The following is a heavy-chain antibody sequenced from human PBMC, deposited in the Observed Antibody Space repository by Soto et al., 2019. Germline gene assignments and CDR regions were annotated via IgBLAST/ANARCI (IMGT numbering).Heavy chain of an antibody. CDR1: GFTFSSYG. Sequence: GGSLRLSCAASGFTFSSYGMHWVRQAPGKGLEWVAVIWYDGSNKYYADSVKGRFTISRDNSKNTLYLQMNSLRAEDTDVYYCARDFIGEDSSWYAFDIWGQGTMVTVSS. CDR2: IWYDGSNK. J-gene: IGHJ3*02. CDR3: ARDFIGEDSSWYAFDI. V-gene: IGHV3-33*01. D-gene: IGHD6-13*01.